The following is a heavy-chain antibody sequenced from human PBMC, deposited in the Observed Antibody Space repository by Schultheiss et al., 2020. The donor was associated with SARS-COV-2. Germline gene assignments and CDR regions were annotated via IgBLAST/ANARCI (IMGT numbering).Heavy chain of an antibody. V-gene: IGHV4-59*01. CDR1: GGSFSGYY. CDR3: ARESTGYYYGMDV. CDR2: IYYSGST. Sequence: SQTLSLTCAVYGGSFSGYYWSWIRQPPGKGLEWIGYIYYSGSTNYNPSLKSRVTMSVDTSKNQFSLKLSSVTAADTAVYYCARESTGYYYGMDVWGQGTTVTVSS. D-gene: IGHD2-2*01. J-gene: IGHJ6*02.